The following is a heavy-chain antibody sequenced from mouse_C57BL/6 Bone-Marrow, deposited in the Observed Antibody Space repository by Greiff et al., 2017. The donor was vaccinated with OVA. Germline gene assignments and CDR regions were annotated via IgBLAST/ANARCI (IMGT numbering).Heavy chain of an antibody. J-gene: IGHJ3*01. Sequence: QVQLQQPGAELVMPGASVKLSCKASGYTFTSYWMHWVKQRPGQGLEWIGEIDPSDSYTNYNQKFKGKSTLTVDKSSSTAYMQLSRLTSEDSAVYYCARGTLLLRAWFAYWGQGTLVTVSA. CDR3: ARGTLLLRAWFAY. D-gene: IGHD1-1*01. CDR2: IDPSDSYT. V-gene: IGHV1-69*01. CDR1: GYTFTSYW.